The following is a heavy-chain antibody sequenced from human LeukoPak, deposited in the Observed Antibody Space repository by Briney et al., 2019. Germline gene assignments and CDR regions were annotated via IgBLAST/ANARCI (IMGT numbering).Heavy chain of an antibody. Sequence: GGSLRLSCAASGFTFSSSAMSWVRQVPGKGLEWVSGISASGGSTYYADSVRGRFTISRDNSKNTLYVQMNSLRGEDTAVYYCAKQLGYCSDGSCYFPYWGQGTLVTVSS. D-gene: IGHD2-15*01. CDR2: ISASGGST. CDR1: GFTFSSSA. CDR3: AKQLGYCSDGSCYFPY. J-gene: IGHJ4*02. V-gene: IGHV3-23*01.